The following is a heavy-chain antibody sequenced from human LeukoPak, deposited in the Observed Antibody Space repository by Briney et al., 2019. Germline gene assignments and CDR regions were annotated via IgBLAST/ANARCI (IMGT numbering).Heavy chain of an antibody. CDR3: AIIVEMATIVDY. V-gene: IGHV3-30*03. CDR2: ISYDERNK. J-gene: IGHJ4*02. D-gene: IGHD5-24*01. Sequence: GMSLRLSCAASGFTFSNYAMHWVRQAPGKGLEWVAAISYDERNKYYAESVKGRFTVSRDNSKNTLYLQLNSLRAEDTAVYYCAIIVEMATIVDYWGQGTLVTVSS. CDR1: GFTFSNYA.